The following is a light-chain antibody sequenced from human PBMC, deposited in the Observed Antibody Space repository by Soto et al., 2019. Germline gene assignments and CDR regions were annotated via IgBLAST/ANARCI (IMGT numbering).Light chain of an antibody. CDR2: GAS. CDR3: QQSQSSPRT. CDR1: QSIGTH. Sequence: DIQMTQSPSSLSASVGDRVTVTCRASQSIGTHLHWYQQKSGQAPKLLIYGASNLQSGVPSRFAGSGSGTDITLTVTSLQPEDFATYYCQQSQSSPRTFGQGTKVDIK. V-gene: IGKV1-39*01. J-gene: IGKJ2*01.